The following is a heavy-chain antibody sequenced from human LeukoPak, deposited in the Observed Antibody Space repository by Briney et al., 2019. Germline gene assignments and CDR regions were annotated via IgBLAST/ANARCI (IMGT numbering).Heavy chain of an antibody. CDR3: ARAGYSMDTEYFQH. J-gene: IGHJ1*01. Sequence: GGSLRLSCAASGFSFSSFGMHWVRQAPGKGLEWVAVISYDGSNKLYADSVKGRFTISRDNAKSSLYLQMNSLRAEDTAVYYCARAGYSMDTEYFQHWGQGTLVTVSS. CDR1: GFSFSSFG. V-gene: IGHV3-30*03. D-gene: IGHD5-18*01. CDR2: ISYDGSNK.